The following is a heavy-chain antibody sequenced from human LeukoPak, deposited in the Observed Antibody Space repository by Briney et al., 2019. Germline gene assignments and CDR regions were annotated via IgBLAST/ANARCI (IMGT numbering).Heavy chain of an antibody. J-gene: IGHJ4*02. CDR2: IYHSGSA. CDR3: ARRYCSGGYCYSDY. V-gene: IGHV4-59*08. Sequence: PPDTLPITCTVYGDTITNYAWSWIRLAPGGGLDLKGYIYHSGSANYSPSLKSRLTMSADTSKNQFSLKLSSVTAADTAVYYCARRYCSGGYCYSDYWGQGTLVTVSS. D-gene: IGHD2-15*01. CDR1: GDTITNYA.